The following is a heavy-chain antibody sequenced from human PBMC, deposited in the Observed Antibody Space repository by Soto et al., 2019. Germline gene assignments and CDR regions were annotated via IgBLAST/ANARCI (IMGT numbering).Heavy chain of an antibody. Sequence: QVQLVQSGAEVKKPGASVKVSCKASGYTFTSYDINWVRQATGQGLEWMGWMNPNSGNTGYAQKFQGRVTMTRNTYISTAYMELSSLRSEDTAVYYCARAPKYYYGSGSYRANYYYMDVWGKGTTVTVSS. CDR1: GYTFTSYD. CDR2: MNPNSGNT. J-gene: IGHJ6*03. CDR3: ARAPKYYYGSGSYRANYYYMDV. D-gene: IGHD3-10*01. V-gene: IGHV1-8*01.